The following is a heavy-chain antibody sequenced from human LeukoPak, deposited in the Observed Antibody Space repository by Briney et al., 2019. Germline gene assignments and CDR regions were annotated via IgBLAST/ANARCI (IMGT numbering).Heavy chain of an antibody. CDR3: AKGYCSGGSCYHDY. CDR1: GFTFDDYA. D-gene: IGHD2-15*01. CDR2: ISWNSGSI. Sequence: GGSLRLSCAAYGFTFDDYAMHWVRQAPGKGLEWVSGISWNSGSIGYADSVKGRFTISRDNAKNSLYLQMNSLRAEDTALYYCAKGYCSGGSCYHDYWGQGTLVTVSS. J-gene: IGHJ4*02. V-gene: IGHV3-9*01.